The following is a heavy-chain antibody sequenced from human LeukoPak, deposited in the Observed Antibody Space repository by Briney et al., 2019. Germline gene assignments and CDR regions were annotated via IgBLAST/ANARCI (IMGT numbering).Heavy chain of an antibody. D-gene: IGHD3-10*01. CDR3: ARDGRGITPTYYFDY. J-gene: IGHJ4*02. CDR1: GFTFSDYY. Sequence: GGSLRLSCAASGFTFSDYYMSWIRQAPGKGLEWVSYISSSGSTIYYADSVKGRFTISRDNAKNSLYLQMNSLGAEDTAVYYCARDGRGITPTYYFDYWGQGTLVTVSS. CDR2: ISSSGSTI. V-gene: IGHV3-11*04.